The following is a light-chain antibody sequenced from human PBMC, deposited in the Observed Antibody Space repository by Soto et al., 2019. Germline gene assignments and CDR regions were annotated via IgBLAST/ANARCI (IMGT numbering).Light chain of an antibody. J-gene: IGKJ4*01. CDR1: QSVTNS. Sequence: EIVMTQSPATVSVSPGGRATLSCRASQSVTNSLAWYQLKPGQPPRLLIDAASSRAPGISARFSGSQSGTEFTLTINSLQSEDSAVYYCQQYENWPLTCGGGTKVDIK. CDR2: AAS. CDR3: QQYENWPLT. V-gene: IGKV3-15*01.